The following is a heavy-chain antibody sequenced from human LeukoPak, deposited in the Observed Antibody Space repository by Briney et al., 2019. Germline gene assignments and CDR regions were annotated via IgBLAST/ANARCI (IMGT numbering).Heavy chain of an antibody. CDR2: ITWNGGST. D-gene: IGHD2-15*01. Sequence: PGGSLRLSCAASGFSFNDYGMSWVRQAPGQGPEWVSGITWNGGSTDYAASVKGRFTISRDNAKNSLYLRMNSLGDEDTALYYCARGGGSIRHSYYYYVDVWGKGTSVTVSS. V-gene: IGHV3-20*04. J-gene: IGHJ6*03. CDR3: ARGGGSIRHSYYYYVDV. CDR1: GFSFNDYG.